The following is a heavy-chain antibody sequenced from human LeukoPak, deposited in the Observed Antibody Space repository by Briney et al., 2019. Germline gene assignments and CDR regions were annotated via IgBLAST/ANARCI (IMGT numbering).Heavy chain of an antibody. CDR2: TYYSGST. CDR3: ASTSQEYCSSTSSCRRVSWRNYMDV. J-gene: IGHJ6*03. V-gene: IGHV4-39*01. D-gene: IGHD2-2*01. CDR1: GGFISSSSYY. Sequence: PSETLSLTCTVSGGFISSSSYYWGWIRQPPGKGLEWLGSTYYSGSTYYNPSLKSRVTISVDTSKNQFSLKLSSVTAADTAVYYCASTSQEYCSSTSSCRRVSWRNYMDVWGKGTTVTISS.